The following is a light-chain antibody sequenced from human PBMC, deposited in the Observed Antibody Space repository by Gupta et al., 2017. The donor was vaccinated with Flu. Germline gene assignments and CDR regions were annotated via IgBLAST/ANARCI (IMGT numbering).Light chain of an antibody. CDR2: YDD. J-gene: IGLJ2*01. CDR3: AAWDDSLNGPL. Sequence: RVTISCSGSNSNIGNYAVHWYQQLPGRAPRLVIYYDDLLPPGVSDRFSASKSGTSAFLAISGLQSEDEADYYCAAWDDSLNGPLFGGGTKVTVL. CDR1: NSNIGNYA. V-gene: IGLV1-36*01.